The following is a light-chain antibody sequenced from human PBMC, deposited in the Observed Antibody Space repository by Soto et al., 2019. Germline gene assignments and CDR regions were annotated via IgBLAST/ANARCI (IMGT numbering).Light chain of an antibody. Sequence: ELVLTQSPATLSVSPGERATLSCRASQSVGSYLAWYQHKIGQAPRLLIFGASTRATGVPARFSGSGSGTEFTLTISSLQSEDFAVYYCQQYDNWPLYTFGQGTKLEIK. CDR1: QSVGSY. V-gene: IGKV3-15*01. CDR3: QQYDNWPLYT. J-gene: IGKJ2*01. CDR2: GAS.